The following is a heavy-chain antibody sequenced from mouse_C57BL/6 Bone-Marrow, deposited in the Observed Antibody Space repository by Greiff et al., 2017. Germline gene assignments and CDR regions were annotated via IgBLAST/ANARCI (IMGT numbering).Heavy chain of an antibody. CDR1: GYTFTDYN. D-gene: IGHD1-1*01. CDR2: INPNNGGT. V-gene: IGHV1-22*01. Sequence: EVQLQESGPELVKPGASVKMSCKASGYTFTDYNMHWVKQSHGKSLEWIGYINPNNGGTSYNQKFKGKATLTVNKSSSTGYMELRSLTSEDSAVYYCARRGGSSYWYFDVWGTGTTVTVSS. J-gene: IGHJ1*03. CDR3: ARRGGSSYWYFDV.